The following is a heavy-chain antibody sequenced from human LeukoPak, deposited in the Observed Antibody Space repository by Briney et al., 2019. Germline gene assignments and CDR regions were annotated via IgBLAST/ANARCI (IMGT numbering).Heavy chain of an antibody. CDR2: ISSSSSTI. D-gene: IGHD6-19*01. V-gene: IGHV3-48*04. Sequence: PGGSLRLSCAASGFTLSSYSMNWVHQAPGKGLEWVSYISSSSSTIYYADSVKGRFTISRDNAKNSLYLQMNSLRAEDTAAYYCVGPIGAVAGTHFDYWGQGTLVTVSS. J-gene: IGHJ4*02. CDR3: VGPIGAVAGTHFDY. CDR1: GFTLSSYS.